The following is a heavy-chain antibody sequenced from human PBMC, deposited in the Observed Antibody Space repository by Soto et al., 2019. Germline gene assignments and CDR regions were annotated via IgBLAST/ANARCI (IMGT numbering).Heavy chain of an antibody. CDR1: GFNFSSQA. V-gene: IGHV3-30-3*01. D-gene: IGHD5-18*01. CDR3: ARDIYSYGSVGTPDI. CDR2: ISNDGNRQ. Sequence: PGGSLRLSCVASGFNFSSQARHWVRQAPGKGLEWVAAISNDGNRQLYADSVKDRFTISRDNSRNTLDLQMNNLRTEDTGVYFCARDIYSYGSVGTPDIWGQGTMVTVSS. J-gene: IGHJ3*02.